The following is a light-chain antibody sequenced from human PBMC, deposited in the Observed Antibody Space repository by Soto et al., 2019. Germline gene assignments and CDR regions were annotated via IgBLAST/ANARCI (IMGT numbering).Light chain of an antibody. J-gene: IGKJ1*01. CDR3: QQYNNWPPT. V-gene: IGKV1-17*01. CDR2: DAS. Sequence: DIQMTQSPSSLSASVGYRFTITCRASQGIRNDLGWYQQKPGKAPKRLIYDASTLASGVPSRFSGSRSGTDFTLTISSLQSEDFAVYYCQQYNNWPPTFGQGTKVDI. CDR1: QGIRND.